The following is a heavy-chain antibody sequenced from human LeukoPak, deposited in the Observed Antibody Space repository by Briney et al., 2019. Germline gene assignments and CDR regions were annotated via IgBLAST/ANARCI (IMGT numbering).Heavy chain of an antibody. CDR3: ARESFSPVYYYYYGMDV. J-gene: IGHJ6*02. CDR1: GFTFSDYY. Sequence: GGSLRLSCAASGFTFSDYYVSWIRQAPGKGLEWVSYISSSGSTIYYADSVKGRFTISRDNAKNSLYLQMNSLRAEDTAVYYCARESFSPVYYYYYGMDVWGQGTTVTVSS. D-gene: IGHD3-3*01. CDR2: ISSSGSTI. V-gene: IGHV3-11*01.